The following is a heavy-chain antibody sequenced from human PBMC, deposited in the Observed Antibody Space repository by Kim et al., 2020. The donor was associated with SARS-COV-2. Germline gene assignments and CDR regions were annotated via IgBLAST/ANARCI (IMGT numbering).Heavy chain of an antibody. Sequence: GGSLRLSCAASGFTFSSYGMHWVRQAPGKGLEWVAVISYDGSNKNYADSVKGRFTISRDNSKDTLYLQMNSLRAEDKAVYYCARDRTGGPARSGWSYYYYGMDVWGQGTTVTVSS. J-gene: IGHJ6*02. CDR3: ARDRTGGPARSGWSYYYYGMDV. V-gene: IGHV3-30*03. CDR1: GFTFSSYG. CDR2: ISYDGSNK. D-gene: IGHD6-19*01.